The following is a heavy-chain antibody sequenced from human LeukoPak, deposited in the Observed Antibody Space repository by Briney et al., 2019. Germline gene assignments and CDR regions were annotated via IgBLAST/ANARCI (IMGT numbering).Heavy chain of an antibody. J-gene: IGHJ4*02. CDR1: GYTFTGYY. V-gene: IGHV1-2*02. D-gene: IGHD3-3*01. Sequence: ASVKVSCKASGYTFTGYYMHWVRQAPGQGLEWMGWINPNSGGTNYAQKFQGRVTMTRDTSISTAYMELSRLRSDDTAVYYCARSVTYYDFWSGYSYWGQGTLVTVSS. CDR3: ARSVTYYDFWSGYSY. CDR2: INPNSGGT.